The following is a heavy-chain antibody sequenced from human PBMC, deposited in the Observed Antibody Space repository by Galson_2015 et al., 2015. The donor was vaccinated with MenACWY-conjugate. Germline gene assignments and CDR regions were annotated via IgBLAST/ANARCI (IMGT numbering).Heavy chain of an antibody. Sequence: SLRLSCAASGFTIGRYWIHWVRQVPGKGPVWISCITVDATNTEFADSMKGRFALSRDNARNTVYLQMNSLTAEDTAVYYCARGPRYGAFDIWGQGTMVTVSS. J-gene: IGHJ3*02. CDR1: GFTIGRYW. CDR3: ARGPRYGAFDI. D-gene: IGHD4-17*01. CDR2: ITVDATNT. V-gene: IGHV3-74*03.